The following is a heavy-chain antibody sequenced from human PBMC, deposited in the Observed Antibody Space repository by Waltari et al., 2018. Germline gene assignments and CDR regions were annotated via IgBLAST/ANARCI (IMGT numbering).Heavy chain of an antibody. J-gene: IGHJ4*02. Sequence: QVQLMQSGAEVKKPGASVRVSCKSSGYTFINHDINWIRQAPGQGLEWMGWMSPNTNYAGYAPSFRGRLTITRDISVTTTYMELGSLRSEDTAVYYCAREWGVMVGTAGFYFDYWGQGTLVTVSS. CDR2: MSPNTNYA. CDR3: AREWGVMVGTAGFYFDY. V-gene: IGHV1-8*01. CDR1: GYTFINHD. D-gene: IGHD2-15*01.